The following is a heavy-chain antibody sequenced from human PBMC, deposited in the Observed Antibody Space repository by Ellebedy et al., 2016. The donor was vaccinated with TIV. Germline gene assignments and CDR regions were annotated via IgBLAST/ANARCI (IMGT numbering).Heavy chain of an antibody. J-gene: IGHJ5*02. D-gene: IGHD3-10*01. CDR2: MNPNSGNT. CDR1: GYTFTSYD. CDR3: ARRVEFGTMVRGVIRRFDP. Sequence: ASVKVSCXASGYTFTSYDINWVRQATGQGLEWMGWMNPNSGNTGYAQKFQGRVTMTRNTSISTAYMELSSLRSEDTAVYYCARRVEFGTMVRGVIRRFDPWGQGTLVTVSS. V-gene: IGHV1-8*01.